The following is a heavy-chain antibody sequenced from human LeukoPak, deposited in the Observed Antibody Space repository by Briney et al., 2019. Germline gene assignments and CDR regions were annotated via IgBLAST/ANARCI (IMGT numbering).Heavy chain of an antibody. Sequence: PGGSLRLSCAASGFTFSSYGMHWVRQAPGKGLEWVAVIWYDGSNKYYADSVKGRFTISRDNSKNTLYLQMNSLRAEDTAVYYCARDEAPYRDIVATDYWGQGTLVTVSS. CDR1: GFTFSSYG. J-gene: IGHJ4*02. D-gene: IGHD5-12*01. CDR2: IWYDGSNK. CDR3: ARDEAPYRDIVATDY. V-gene: IGHV3-33*01.